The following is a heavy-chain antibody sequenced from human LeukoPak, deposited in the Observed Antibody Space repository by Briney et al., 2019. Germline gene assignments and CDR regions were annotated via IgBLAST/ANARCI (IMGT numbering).Heavy chain of an antibody. CDR3: ARDPEAHYYYYMDV. CDR1: GFTFSSYS. CDR2: ISSSSSTI. V-gene: IGHV3-48*01. Sequence: GGSLRLSCAASGFTFSSYSMNWVRQAPGKGLEWVSYISSSSSTIYYADSVKGRFTIPRDNAKNSLYLQMNSLRAEDTAVYYCARDPEAHYYYYMDVWGKGTTVTVSS. J-gene: IGHJ6*03.